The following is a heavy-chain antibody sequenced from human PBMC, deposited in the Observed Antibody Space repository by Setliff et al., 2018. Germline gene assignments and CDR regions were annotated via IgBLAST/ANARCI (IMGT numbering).Heavy chain of an antibody. CDR1: GFTFSDYY. D-gene: IGHD3-22*01. CDR2: ITSSGSTI. CDR3: AKEDYSDSSGYYYETPWFDP. J-gene: IGHJ5*02. V-gene: IGHV3-11*01. Sequence: LRLSCVASGFTFSDYYMSWIRQAPGKGLEWVSYITSSGSTIYSADSVRGRFTISRDNAKNSLFLQVNSLRPKDSAVYYCAKEDYSDSSGYYYETPWFDPWGQGTLVTVSS.